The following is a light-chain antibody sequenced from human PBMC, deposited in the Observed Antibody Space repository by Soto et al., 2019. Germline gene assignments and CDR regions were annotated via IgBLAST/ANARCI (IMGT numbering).Light chain of an antibody. CDR3: QQYVSSSRT. CDR1: QSVSSY. CDR2: GAS. J-gene: IGKJ1*01. Sequence: EIVLTQSPGTLSLSPGERATLSCRASQSVSSYLAWYQQKPGQAPRLLIYGASSRATVIPDRFSGSGSGTDFSITISRREPEDFAVYYCQQYVSSSRTFGQGTKVEIK. V-gene: IGKV3-20*01.